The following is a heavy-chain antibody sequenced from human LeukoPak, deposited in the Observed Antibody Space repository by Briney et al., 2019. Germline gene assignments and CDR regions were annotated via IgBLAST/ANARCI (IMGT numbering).Heavy chain of an antibody. V-gene: IGHV1-18*01. CDR3: ARDRHSGSYYPDAFDI. D-gene: IGHD1-26*01. Sequence: ASVKVSCKASGYTFTSYGISWVRQAPGQGLEWMGWISAYNGNTNYAQKLQGRVTMTTDTSTSTAYMELRSLRSDDTAVYYCARDRHSGSYYPDAFDIWGQGTMVTVSS. CDR1: GYTFTSYG. CDR2: ISAYNGNT. J-gene: IGHJ3*02.